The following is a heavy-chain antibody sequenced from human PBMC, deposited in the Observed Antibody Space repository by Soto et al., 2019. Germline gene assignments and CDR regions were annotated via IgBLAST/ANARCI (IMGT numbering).Heavy chain of an antibody. CDR1: GYTLTELS. CDR3: ATDLFLRGFITMVRGVMVY. CDR2: FDPEDGET. Sequence: ASVKVSCKVSGYTLTELSMHWLRQAPGKGLEWMGGFDPEDGETIYAQKFQGRVTMTEDTSTDTAYMELSSLRSEDTAVYYCATDLFLRGFITMVRGVMVYWGQGTLVTVSS. J-gene: IGHJ4*02. V-gene: IGHV1-24*01. D-gene: IGHD3-10*01.